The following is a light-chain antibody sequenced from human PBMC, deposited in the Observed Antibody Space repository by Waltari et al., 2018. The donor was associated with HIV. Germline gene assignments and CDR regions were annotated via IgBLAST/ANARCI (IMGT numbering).Light chain of an antibody. V-gene: IGKV3-11*01. CDR1: QSVSSY. Sequence: EIVLTQSPATLSLSPGERATLSCRASQSVSSYLAWYQQKPGQAPRLLIYEASHRATGIPARFSGSGSGTDFTLTISSLESEDFAVYYCQQRRNWPKTFGQGTKVEIK. J-gene: IGKJ1*01. CDR3: QQRRNWPKT. CDR2: EAS.